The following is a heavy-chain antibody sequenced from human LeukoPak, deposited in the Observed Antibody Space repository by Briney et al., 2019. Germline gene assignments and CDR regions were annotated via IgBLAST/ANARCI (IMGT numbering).Heavy chain of an antibody. V-gene: IGHV3-23*01. D-gene: IGHD2/OR15-2a*01. CDR3: AILSWDGRGTFS. Sequence: PGGSLRLSCAASGFTFSTYSMSWVRQAPGEGLEWVSAIRGGAENTYYAHSVRGRFTISRDNYKDTLTLQMNSLRAEDTAIYDCAILSWDGRGTFSWGQGTLVTVSS. J-gene: IGHJ5*02. CDR2: IRGGAENT. CDR1: GFTFSTYS.